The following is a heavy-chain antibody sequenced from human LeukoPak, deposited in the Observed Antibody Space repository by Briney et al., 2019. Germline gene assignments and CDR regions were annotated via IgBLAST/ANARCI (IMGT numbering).Heavy chain of an antibody. D-gene: IGHD6-13*01. CDR1: GYSFTSYW. CDR2: IYPGDSDT. CDR3: ARHLRGAAAGRYYYYYMDV. Sequence: NLGESLKISCKGSGYSFTSYWIGWVRQMPGKGLEWMGIIYPGDSDTRYSPSFQGQVTISADKSISTAYLQWSSLKASDTAMYYCARHLRGAAAGRYYYYYMDVWGKGTTVTVSS. V-gene: IGHV5-51*01. J-gene: IGHJ6*03.